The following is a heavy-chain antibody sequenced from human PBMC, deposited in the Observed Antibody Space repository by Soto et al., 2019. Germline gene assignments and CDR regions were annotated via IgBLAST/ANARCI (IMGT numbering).Heavy chain of an antibody. D-gene: IGHD6-13*01. V-gene: IGHV2-26*01. Sequence: GSGPTLVNPTETLTLTCTVSGFSLSNARMGVSWIRQPPGKALEWLAHIFSNDEKSYSTSLKSRLTISKNTSKSQVVLTMTNMDPVDTATYYCARLPIAAAGVDMDVWGQGTTVTVSS. J-gene: IGHJ6*02. CDR1: GFSLSNARMG. CDR3: ARLPIAAAGVDMDV. CDR2: IFSNDEK.